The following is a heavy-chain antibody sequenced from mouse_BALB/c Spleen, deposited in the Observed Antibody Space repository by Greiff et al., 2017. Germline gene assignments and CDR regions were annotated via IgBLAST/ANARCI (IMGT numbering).Heavy chain of an antibody. Sequence: DVKLVESGGGLVKPGGSLKLSCAASGFTFSDYYMYWVRQTPEKRLEWVATISDGGSYTYYPDSVKGRFTISRDNAKNNLYLQMSSLKSEDTAMYYCARDRGAENAMDYWGQGTSVTVSS. J-gene: IGHJ4*01. CDR2: ISDGGSYT. V-gene: IGHV5-4*02. D-gene: IGHD3-3*01. CDR1: GFTFSDYY. CDR3: ARDRGAENAMDY.